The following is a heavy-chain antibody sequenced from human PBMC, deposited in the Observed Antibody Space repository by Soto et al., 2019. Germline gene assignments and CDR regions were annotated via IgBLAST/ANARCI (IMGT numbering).Heavy chain of an antibody. CDR2: ISRSGST. J-gene: IGHJ4*01. D-gene: IGHD3-10*01. CDR1: GGSLGGFH. V-gene: IGHV4-34*01. CDR3: ARGRTAALIETRLFRVLFDL. Sequence: QVQLQQRGAGLLKPSETLSLTCAVSGGSLGGFHWSWIRQPPGKGLEWIGEISRSGSTNYGPSLKSRVTMSMDTSRNQVTLNLSSVTDADTAVYYCARGRTAALIETRLFRVLFDLWGHGNLVTVSS.